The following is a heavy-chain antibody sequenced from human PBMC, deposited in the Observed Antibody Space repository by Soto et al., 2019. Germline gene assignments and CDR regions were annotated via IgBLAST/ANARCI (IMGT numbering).Heavy chain of an antibody. CDR3: AASTFYYGMDV. J-gene: IGHJ6*02. CDR1: GYTFTNYW. Sequence: PGESLKISCKGSGYTFTNYWIGWGRQMPGKGPEWMGIIYPGDSDTKYNPSFQGQVTISADKSITTTYLQWSSLKASDTAIYYCAASTFYYGMDVWGQGTTVTVSS. CDR2: IYPGDSDT. V-gene: IGHV5-51*01.